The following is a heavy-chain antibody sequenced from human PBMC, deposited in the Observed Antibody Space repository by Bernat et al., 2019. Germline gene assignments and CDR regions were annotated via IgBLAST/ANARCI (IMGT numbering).Heavy chain of an antibody. V-gene: IGHV3-7*01. Sequence: EVQLVESGGGLVQPGGSLRLSCAASGFTFSSYWMSWVRQAPGKGLEWVANIKQDGSEKYYVDSVKGRFTISRDNAKNSLYLQMNSLRAEDTAVYYCARDNPRSSWHGGRIAVAGPLSFDPWGQGTLVIVSS. D-gene: IGHD6-19*01. CDR3: ARDNPRSSWHGGRIAVAGPLSFDP. CDR1: GFTFSSYW. J-gene: IGHJ5*02. CDR2: IKQDGSEK.